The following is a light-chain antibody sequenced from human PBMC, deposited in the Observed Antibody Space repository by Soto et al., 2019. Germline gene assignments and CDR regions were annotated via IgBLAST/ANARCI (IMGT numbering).Light chain of an antibody. CDR1: SSNIGAGYD. CDR3: QSYDSCLSGWV. J-gene: IGLJ2*01. V-gene: IGLV1-40*01. CDR2: GNS. Sequence: QSVLTQPPSVSGAPGQRVTISCTGSSSNIGAGYDVHWYQQLPGTAPKLVIYGNSNRPSGVPDRFSGSKSGTSASLAITGLQAEDEADYYCQSYDSCLSGWVFGGGTKVTVL.